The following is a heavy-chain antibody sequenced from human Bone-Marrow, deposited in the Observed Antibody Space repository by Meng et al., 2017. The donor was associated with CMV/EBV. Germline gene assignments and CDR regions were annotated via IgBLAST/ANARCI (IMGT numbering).Heavy chain of an antibody. CDR1: GFTFSSYE. CDR3: ARDLYCSSTSCYSDAFDI. J-gene: IGHJ3*02. V-gene: IGHV3-21*01. D-gene: IGHD2-2*01. CDR2: ISSSSSYI. Sequence: GGSLRLSCAASGFTFSSYEMNWVRQAPGKGLEWVSSISSSSSYIYYADSVKGRFTISRDNAKNSLYLQMNSLRAEDTAVYYCARDLYCSSTSCYSDAFDIWGQGTMVTVSS.